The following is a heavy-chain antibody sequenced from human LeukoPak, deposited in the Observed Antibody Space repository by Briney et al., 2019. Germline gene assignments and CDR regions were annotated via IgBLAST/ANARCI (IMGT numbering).Heavy chain of an antibody. CDR3: ARGRTRDYASDY. CDR1: GFSFSSYA. V-gene: IGHV3-23*01. CDR2: ISGSGDST. D-gene: IGHD4-17*01. J-gene: IGHJ4*02. Sequence: GGSLRLSCAASGFSFSSYAMSWVRQAPGKWLEWVSAISGSGDSTHYADSVKGRFTISRDNSKNTLYLQMNSLRAEDTAVYYCARGRTRDYASDYWGQGTLVTVSS.